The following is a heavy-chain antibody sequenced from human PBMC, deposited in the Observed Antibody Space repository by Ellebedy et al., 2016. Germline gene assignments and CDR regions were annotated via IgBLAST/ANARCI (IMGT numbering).Heavy chain of an antibody. Sequence: ASVKVSCKASGYTFSSYGISWVRQAPGQGLEWMGWISAYNGNTNYAQKFQGSVTMTTDTFTSTSYMELRGLRSDDTAVYYCARAGGGDCSNGICYRYYSYYGMDVWGQGTTVTVSS. CDR1: GYTFSSYG. CDR3: ARAGGGDCSNGICYRYYSYYGMDV. D-gene: IGHD2-8*01. CDR2: ISAYNGNT. J-gene: IGHJ6*02. V-gene: IGHV1-18*01.